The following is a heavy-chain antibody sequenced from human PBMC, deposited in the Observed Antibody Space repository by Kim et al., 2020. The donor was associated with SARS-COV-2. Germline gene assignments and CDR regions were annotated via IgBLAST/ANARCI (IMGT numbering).Heavy chain of an antibody. Sequence: GGSLRLSCAASGFTVSSNYMSWVRQAPGKGLEWVSVIYSGGSTYYADSVKGRFTISRDNSKNTLYLQMNSLRAEDTAVYYCARDPRLGPAAAEYWGQGTLVTVSS. CDR2: IYSGGST. CDR1: GFTVSSNY. V-gene: IGHV3-53*01. D-gene: IGHD6-13*01. CDR3: ARDPRLGPAAAEY. J-gene: IGHJ4*02.